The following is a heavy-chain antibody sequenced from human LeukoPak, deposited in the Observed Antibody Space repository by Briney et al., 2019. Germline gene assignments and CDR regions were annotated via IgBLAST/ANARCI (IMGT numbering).Heavy chain of an antibody. CDR1: GFTFSSYS. Sequence: GGSLRLSCAASGFTFSSYSMNWVRQAPGKGLEWVSSISSSSSYIYYADSVKGRFTISRDNAKNSLYLQMNSLRAEDTAVYYCARGRVGDYLFDYWGQGTLVTVSS. CDR2: ISSSSSYI. D-gene: IGHD4-17*01. CDR3: ARGRVGDYLFDY. V-gene: IGHV3-21*01. J-gene: IGHJ4*02.